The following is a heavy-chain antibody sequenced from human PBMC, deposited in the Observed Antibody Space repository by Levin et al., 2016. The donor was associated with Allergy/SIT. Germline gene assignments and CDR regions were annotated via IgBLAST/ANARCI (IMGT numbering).Heavy chain of an antibody. V-gene: IGHV4-31*02. CDR3: ARVLEIVGATLDV. J-gene: IGHJ6*02. D-gene: IGHD1-26*01. CDR2: IYYSGST. Sequence: PGKGLEWIGYIYYSGSTYYNPSLKSRVTISVDTSKNQFSLKLSSVTAADTAVYYCARVLEIVGATLDVWGQGTTVTVSS.